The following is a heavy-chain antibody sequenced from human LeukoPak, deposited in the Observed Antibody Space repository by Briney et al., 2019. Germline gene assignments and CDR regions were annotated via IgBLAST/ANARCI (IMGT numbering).Heavy chain of an antibody. CDR1: GFTFSSYP. D-gene: IGHD6-13*01. J-gene: IGHJ4*02. Sequence: GGSLRLSCAASGFTFSSYPLHWVRQAPGKGLEWVTLISYDGSKIYYADSVKGRFTISRDNSKNTLYLQMNSLRAEDTAVYYCARDLKRTDGIAAAGTGAPDYWGQGTLVTVSS. CDR2: ISYDGSKI. CDR3: ARDLKRTDGIAAAGTGAPDY. V-gene: IGHV3-30-3*01.